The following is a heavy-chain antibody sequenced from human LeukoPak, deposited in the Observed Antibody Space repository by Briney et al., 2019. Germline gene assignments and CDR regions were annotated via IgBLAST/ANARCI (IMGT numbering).Heavy chain of an antibody. CDR1: GFTFSSYG. CDR3: ARGLFLGVALNWFDP. D-gene: IGHD2-15*01. V-gene: IGHV3-30*03. CDR2: ISYDGSNK. Sequence: GGSLRLSCAASGFTFSSYGMHWVRQAPGKGLEWVAVISYDGSNKYYADSVKGRFTISRDNAKNSLYLQMNSLRAEDTAVYYCARGLFLGVALNWFDPWGQGTLVTVSS. J-gene: IGHJ5*02.